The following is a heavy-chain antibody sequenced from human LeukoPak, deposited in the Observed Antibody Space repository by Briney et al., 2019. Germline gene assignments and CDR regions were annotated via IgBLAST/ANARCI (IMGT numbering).Heavy chain of an antibody. CDR2: INHSGST. J-gene: IGHJ3*02. CDR3: ARVQDFYGSGSYDFAFDI. Sequence: SETLSLTCAVYGGSFSGYYWSWIRQPPGKGLEWIGEINHSGSTNYNPSLKSRGTILVDTAKNQFSLKLNSVTAADTAVYYCARVQDFYGSGSYDFAFDIWGQGTIVTVSS. D-gene: IGHD3-10*01. V-gene: IGHV4-34*01. CDR1: GGSFSGYY.